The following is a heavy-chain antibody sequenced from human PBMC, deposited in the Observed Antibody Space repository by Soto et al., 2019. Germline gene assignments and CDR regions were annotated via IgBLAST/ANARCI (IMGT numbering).Heavy chain of an antibody. CDR2: ISGSGGST. CDR3: AKDSGYDVALDY. D-gene: IGHD5-12*01. CDR1: GFTFSSYA. Sequence: EVQLLESGGGLVQPGGSLRLSCAASGFTFSSYAMSWVRQAPGKGLEWVSAISGSGGSTYYADSVKGRFTIFRDNSKNTLYLQMNSLRAEDTAVYYCAKDSGYDVALDYWGQGTLVTVSS. J-gene: IGHJ4*02. V-gene: IGHV3-23*01.